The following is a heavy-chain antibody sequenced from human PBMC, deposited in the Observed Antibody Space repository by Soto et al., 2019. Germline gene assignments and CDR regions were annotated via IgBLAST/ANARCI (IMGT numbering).Heavy chain of an antibody. CDR3: ARDSSLETPYSKYSSSLHFDY. CDR1: GFTFSSYG. CDR2: IWYDGSNK. J-gene: IGHJ4*02. D-gene: IGHD6-13*01. V-gene: IGHV3-33*01. Sequence: PGESLKISCAASGFTFSSYGMHWVRQAPGKGLEWVAVIWYDGSNKYYADSVKGRFTISRDNSKNTLYLQMNSLRAEDTAVYYCARDSSLETPYSKYSSSLHFDYWGQGTLVTVSS.